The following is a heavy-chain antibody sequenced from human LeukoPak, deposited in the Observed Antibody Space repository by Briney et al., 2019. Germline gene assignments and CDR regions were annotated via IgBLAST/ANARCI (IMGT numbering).Heavy chain of an antibody. CDR1: GYTFTSYG. Sequence: GASVKVSCKASGYTFTSYGISWVRQAPGQGLEWMGWINPNSGGTNYAQKFQGRVTMTRDTSISTAYMELSRLRSDDTAVYYCARGHSNYAYWGQGTLVTVSS. CDR3: ARGHSNYAY. V-gene: IGHV1-2*02. CDR2: INPNSGGT. D-gene: IGHD4-11*01. J-gene: IGHJ4*02.